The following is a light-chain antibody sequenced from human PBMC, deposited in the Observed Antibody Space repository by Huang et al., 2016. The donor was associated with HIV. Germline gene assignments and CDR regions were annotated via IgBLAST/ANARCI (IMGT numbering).Light chain of an antibody. CDR2: KAS. CDR1: QSVNNK. Sequence: EVVMTQSPVTLSVSPAERATLYCRASQSVNNKLAGSQQKPGQAPRLLIQKASIRATGRPDRCGGSGAGTEFTLTISSLQSEEFAVYYCQQYNDWPPWTFGQGTKVEIK. CDR3: QQYNDWPPWT. J-gene: IGKJ1*01. V-gene: IGKV3-15*01.